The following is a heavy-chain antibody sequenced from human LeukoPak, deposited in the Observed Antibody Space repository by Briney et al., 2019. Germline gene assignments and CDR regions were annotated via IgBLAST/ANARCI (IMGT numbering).Heavy chain of an antibody. D-gene: IGHD3-3*01. Sequence: ASVTVSCKASGYTFTSYGISWVRQAPGQRLEWMGWINAGNGNTKYSQKFQGRVTITRDTSASTAYMELSSLRSEDTAVYYCARPYYDFWSGFGTYNWFDPWGQGTLVTVSS. CDR2: INAGNGNT. CDR3: ARPYYDFWSGFGTYNWFDP. V-gene: IGHV1-3*01. J-gene: IGHJ5*02. CDR1: GYTFTSYG.